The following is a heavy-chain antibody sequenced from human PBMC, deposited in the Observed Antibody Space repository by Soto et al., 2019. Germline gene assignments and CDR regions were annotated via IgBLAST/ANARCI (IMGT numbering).Heavy chain of an antibody. CDR1: GFTFSSYA. CDR2: ISGSGGST. J-gene: IGHJ4*02. Sequence: GGSLRLSCAASGFTFSSYAMSWVRQAPGKGLEWVSAISGSGGSTYYADSVKGRFTISRDNSKNTLYLQMNSLRAEDTAVYYCAKDRGTPYSSGWYSLDYWGQGTLVTVSS. D-gene: IGHD6-19*01. V-gene: IGHV3-23*01. CDR3: AKDRGTPYSSGWYSLDY.